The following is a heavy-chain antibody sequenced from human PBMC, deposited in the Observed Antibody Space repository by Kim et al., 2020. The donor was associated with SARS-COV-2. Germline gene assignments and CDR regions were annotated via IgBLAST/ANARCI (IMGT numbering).Heavy chain of an antibody. V-gene: IGHV3-66*01. J-gene: IGHJ5*02. Sequence: VKGRFPLSRDNSKTPVYLQMTSLRAEDTAVYYCAKCADSTVGWFDPWGQGTLVTVSS. D-gene: IGHD6-13*01. CDR3: AKCADSTVGWFDP.